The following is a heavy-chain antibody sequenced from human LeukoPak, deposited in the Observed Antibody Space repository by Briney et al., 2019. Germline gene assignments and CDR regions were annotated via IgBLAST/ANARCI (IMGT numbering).Heavy chain of an antibody. J-gene: IGHJ4*02. CDR2: ISAYNGNT. CDR3: ARSGPLFPIAVSGPADY. CDR1: GYTFTSYG. Sequence: GASVKVSCKASGYTFTSYGISWVRQAPAQGLEWMGWISAYNGNTNYAQKVQGRVTMTTDTSTSTAYMELRSLRSDDSAVYYCARSGPLFPIAVSGPADYWGQGTLVTVSS. V-gene: IGHV1-18*01. D-gene: IGHD6-19*01.